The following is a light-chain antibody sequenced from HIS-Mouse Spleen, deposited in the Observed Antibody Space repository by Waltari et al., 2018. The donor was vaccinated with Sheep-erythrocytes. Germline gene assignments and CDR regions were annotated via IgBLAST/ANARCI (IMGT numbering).Light chain of an antibody. V-gene: IGLV2-11*01. CDR1: SSDVGGYNY. Sequence: QSAVTQPRSVSGSPGQSVTISCTGTSSDVGGYNYVSWYQQHPVKAPKLMIYDVSKRPSGVRDRFSGSKSGNTVSLTISGLQAEDEADYYGCSYAGSYTLVFGGGTKLTVL. CDR2: DVS. CDR3: CSYAGSYTLV. J-gene: IGLJ2*01.